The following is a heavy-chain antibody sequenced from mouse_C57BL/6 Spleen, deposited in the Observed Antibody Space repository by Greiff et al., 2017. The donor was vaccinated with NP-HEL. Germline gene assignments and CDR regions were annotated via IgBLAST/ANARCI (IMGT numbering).Heavy chain of an antibody. CDR1: GYTFTSYW. J-gene: IGHJ4*01. CDR2: IHPNSGST. V-gene: IGHV1-64*01. D-gene: IGHD2-13*01. CDR3: ARGGYYGDGYAMDY. Sequence: QVQLKQPGAELVKPGASVKLSCKASGYTFTSYWMHWVKQRPGQGLEWIGMIHPNSGSTNYNEKFKSKATLTVDKSSSTAYMQLSSLTSEDSAVYYCARGGYYGDGYAMDYWGQGTSVTVSS.